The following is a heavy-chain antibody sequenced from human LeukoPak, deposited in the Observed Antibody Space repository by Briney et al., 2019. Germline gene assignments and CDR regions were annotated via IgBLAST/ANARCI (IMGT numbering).Heavy chain of an antibody. D-gene: IGHD3-10*01. CDR1: GGSISSSSYY. V-gene: IGHV4-39*01. J-gene: IGHJ4*02. CDR2: IFYSGST. Sequence: SETLSPTCTVSGGSISSSSYYWAWIRQPPGKGLEWIGNIFYSGSTYYNPSLKSRVTISVDTSKNQFSLKLSSVTAADTAVYYCARNAVPGYFDYWGQGTLVSVSS. CDR3: ARNAVPGYFDY.